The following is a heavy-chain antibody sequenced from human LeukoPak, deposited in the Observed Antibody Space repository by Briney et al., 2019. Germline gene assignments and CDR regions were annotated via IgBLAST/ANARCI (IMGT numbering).Heavy chain of an antibody. D-gene: IGHD3-10*01. CDR3: ARDLWFGESAHIYYYGMDV. J-gene: IGHJ6*02. CDR1: GFTFSSDS. CDR2: IGSSSSYI. Sequence: PGGSLRLSCAASGFTFSSDSMNWVRQAPGKGLEWVSSIGSSSSYIYYADSVKGRFTISRDNAKNSLYLQMNSLRAEDTAVYYYARDLWFGESAHIYYYGMDVWGQGTTVTVSS. V-gene: IGHV3-21*01.